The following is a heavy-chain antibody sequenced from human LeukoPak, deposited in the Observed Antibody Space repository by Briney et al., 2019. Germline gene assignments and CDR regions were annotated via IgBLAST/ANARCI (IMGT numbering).Heavy chain of an antibody. J-gene: IGHJ4*02. V-gene: IGHV1-69*04. CDR1: GGTFSSYT. CDR3: ARDHESITIFGVVHYFDY. D-gene: IGHD3-3*01. Sequence: ASVKVSCKASGGTFSSYTISWVRQAPGQGLEWMGRIIPILGIANYAQKFQGRVTITADKSTSTAYMELSSLRSEDTAVYYCARDHESITIFGVVHYFDYWGQGTLVTVPS. CDR2: IIPILGIA.